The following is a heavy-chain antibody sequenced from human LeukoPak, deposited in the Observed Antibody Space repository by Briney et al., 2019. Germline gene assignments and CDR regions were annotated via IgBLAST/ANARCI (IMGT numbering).Heavy chain of an antibody. CDR2: INPNGDST. J-gene: IGHJ3*02. D-gene: IGHD1-26*01. CDR1: GYTFTSYY. Sequence: ASVKVSCKASGYTFTSYYIHWVRQAPGQGLEWMGVINPNGDSTSYAQKFQGRVAMTEDTSTDTAYMELSSLRSEDTAVYYCATAYSGSYYSAAFDIWGQGTMVTVSS. CDR3: ATAYSGSYYSAAFDI. V-gene: IGHV1-46*01.